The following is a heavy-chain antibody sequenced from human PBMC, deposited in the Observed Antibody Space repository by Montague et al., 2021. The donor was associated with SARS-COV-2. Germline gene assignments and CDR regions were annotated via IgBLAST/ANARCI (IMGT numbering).Heavy chain of an antibody. CDR2: LSYDERNQ. CDR3: AKGRTIIINSPFDY. J-gene: IGHJ4*02. Sequence: CRSLSWAASGFTISNYVLHWVRQAPGKGLEWVALLSYDERNQYYADSVKGRFTITRDNSKTTLYLQMNSLTIDDTAVYYCAKGRTIIINSPFDYWGQGTPVTVSS. CDR1: GFTISNYV. D-gene: IGHD4-23*01. V-gene: IGHV3-30*04.